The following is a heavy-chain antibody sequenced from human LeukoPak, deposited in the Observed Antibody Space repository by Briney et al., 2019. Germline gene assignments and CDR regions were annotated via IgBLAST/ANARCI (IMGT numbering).Heavy chain of an antibody. CDR3: ARGNSGYD. J-gene: IGHJ4*02. CDR2: VNPNTGNT. CDR1: GYTFTSYD. D-gene: IGHD5-12*01. Sequence: ASVKVSCKASGYTFTSYDINWVRQATGHGLDWMGWVNPNTGNTGYAQKFQGRVTMTRNTSISTAYMELSSLRSEDMAVYYCARGNSGYDWGQGTLVTVSS. V-gene: IGHV1-8*01.